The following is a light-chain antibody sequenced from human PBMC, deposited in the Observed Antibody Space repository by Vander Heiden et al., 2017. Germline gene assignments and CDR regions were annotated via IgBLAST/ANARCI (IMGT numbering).Light chain of an antibody. J-gene: IGLJ1*01. Sequence: QSALTHPPSASRSPGHSVTIACTGASSDVGTYNYASWYQQQPGKAPKLMIYEVSKRPSGVPDRFSGSKSGNTASLTVSGLQPEDEADYYCSSYAGSNTYVFGTGTKVTVL. CDR3: SSYAGSNTYV. V-gene: IGLV2-8*01. CDR1: SSDVGTYNY. CDR2: EVS.